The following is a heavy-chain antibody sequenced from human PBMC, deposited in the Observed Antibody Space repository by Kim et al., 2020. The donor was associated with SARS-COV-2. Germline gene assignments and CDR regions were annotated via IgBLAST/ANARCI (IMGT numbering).Heavy chain of an antibody. CDR3: AKDIYCSGGSCYSGFDY. J-gene: IGHJ4*02. Sequence: KCRFTISRDNAKNSLYLQMNSLRAEDTALYYCAKDIYCSGGSCYSGFDYWGQGTLVTVSS. V-gene: IGHV3-9*01. D-gene: IGHD2-15*01.